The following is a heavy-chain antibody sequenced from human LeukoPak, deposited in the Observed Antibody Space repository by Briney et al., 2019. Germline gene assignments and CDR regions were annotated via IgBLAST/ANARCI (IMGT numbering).Heavy chain of an antibody. J-gene: IGHJ4*02. V-gene: IGHV3-15*01. D-gene: IGHD1-26*01. CDR1: AFTLSSLD. Sequence: PRESLRLSCAAYAFTLSSLDIEWVRQAAGKWRGWVGRLKRKAEGRTTNYAGPVKARFAILRADSPNTMYLQMNRLKTEYTAVYYCTADPWGLPKDYWGQGDLVTVSS. CDR2: LKRKAEGRTT. CDR3: TADPWGLPKDY.